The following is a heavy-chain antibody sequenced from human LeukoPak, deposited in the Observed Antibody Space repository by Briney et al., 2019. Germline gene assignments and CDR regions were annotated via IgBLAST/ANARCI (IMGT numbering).Heavy chain of an antibody. Sequence: SETLPLTCTVSGGSISSGDYYWSWIRQPPGKGLEWIGYIYYSGSTYYNPSLKSRVTISVDTSKNQFSLKLSSVTAADTAVYYCARVGYYDSSGAFDYWGQGTLVTVSS. V-gene: IGHV4-30-4*01. CDR3: ARVGYYDSSGAFDY. J-gene: IGHJ4*02. CDR2: IYYSGST. CDR1: GGSISSGDYY. D-gene: IGHD3-22*01.